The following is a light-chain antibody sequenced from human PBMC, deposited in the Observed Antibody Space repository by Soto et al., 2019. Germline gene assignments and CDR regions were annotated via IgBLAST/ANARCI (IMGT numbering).Light chain of an antibody. CDR2: GAS. CDR3: QQYGSSPYT. V-gene: IGKV3-20*01. J-gene: IGKJ2*01. Sequence: EIVLTQSPGTLSLSPGERATLSCKASQSVSSNYLAWYQQKPGQAPRLLIYGASSRTTGIPDRFSGSGSGTDLTLFISRLEPEDFAVYYCQQYGSSPYTFGQGTKLEIK. CDR1: QSVSSNY.